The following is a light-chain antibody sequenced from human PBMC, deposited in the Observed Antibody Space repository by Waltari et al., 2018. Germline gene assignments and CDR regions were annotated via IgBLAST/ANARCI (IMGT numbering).Light chain of an antibody. J-gene: IGLJ2*01. Sequence: QSVLTQPPSVSAAPGQKVTISCSGSSSHIGHTYVSWYQQLPGTAPKLLIYDNDQRPSGIPDRFSGSKSGTSATLGITGLQTGDEADYYCGTWDSSLSIGVFGGGTKLTVL. V-gene: IGLV1-51*01. CDR3: GTWDSSLSIGV. CDR2: DND. CDR1: SSHIGHTY.